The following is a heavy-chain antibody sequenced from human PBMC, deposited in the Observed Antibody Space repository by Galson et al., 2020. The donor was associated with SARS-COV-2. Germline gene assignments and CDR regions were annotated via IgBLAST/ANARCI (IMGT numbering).Heavy chain of an antibody. Sequence: SQASETLSLTCAVYGGSFSGYYWSWIRQPPGKGLEWIGEINHSGSTNYNPSLKSRVTISVDTSKNQFSLKLSSVTAADTAVYYCARVRLGSGSYFAEYFQHWGQGTLVTVSS. D-gene: IGHD3-10*01. V-gene: IGHV4-34*01. J-gene: IGHJ1*01. CDR2: INHSGST. CDR1: GGSFSGYY. CDR3: ARVRLGSGSYFAEYFQH.